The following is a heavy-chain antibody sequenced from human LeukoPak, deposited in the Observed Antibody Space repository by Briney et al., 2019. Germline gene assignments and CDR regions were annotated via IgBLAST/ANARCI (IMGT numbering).Heavy chain of an antibody. Sequence: SETLSLTCTVSGGSISSYYWSWIRQPPGKGLEWIGYIYYRGSTNYNPSLKSRVTISIDTSKNQFSLKLSSVTAADPAVFYCAGDLGVGGSSGWYAFDIWGKGKMVTVSS. CDR1: GGSISSYY. D-gene: IGHD6-19*01. V-gene: IGHV4-59*01. CDR3: AGDLGVGGSSGWYAFDI. J-gene: IGHJ3*02. CDR2: IYYRGST.